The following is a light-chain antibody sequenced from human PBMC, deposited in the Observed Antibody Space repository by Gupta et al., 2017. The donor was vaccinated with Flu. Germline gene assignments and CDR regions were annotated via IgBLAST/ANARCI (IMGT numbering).Light chain of an antibody. CDR2: AAS. CDR1: QSISSY. Sequence: PSSLSAAGGDRVTITVLASQSISSYLNWYQQKPGKAPKLLLYAASRVQSGVPSRFSGSGSGTEFTLTISRLQPEDFATYYCQQSDSSPQTFGRGTKVEIK. V-gene: IGKV1-39*01. CDR3: QQSDSSPQT. J-gene: IGKJ4*01.